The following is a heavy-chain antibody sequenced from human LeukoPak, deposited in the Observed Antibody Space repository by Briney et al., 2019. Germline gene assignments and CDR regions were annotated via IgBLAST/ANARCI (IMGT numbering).Heavy chain of an antibody. Sequence: RTSETLSLTCAVYGGSFSGYYWSWIRQPPGKGLEWIGEINHSGSTNYNPSLKSRVTISVDTSKNQFSLKLSSVTAADTAVYYCARAYYYDSSGYYSRLYEDAFDIWGQGTMVTVSS. CDR2: INHSGST. CDR1: GGSFSGYY. CDR3: ARAYYYDSSGYYSRLYEDAFDI. J-gene: IGHJ3*02. V-gene: IGHV4-34*01. D-gene: IGHD3-22*01.